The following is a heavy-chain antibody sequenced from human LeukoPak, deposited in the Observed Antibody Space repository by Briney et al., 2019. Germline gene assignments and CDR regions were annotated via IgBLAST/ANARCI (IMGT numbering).Heavy chain of an antibody. CDR3: TKDYKADY. Sequence: PGGSLRLSCAASGFTFSNYAMAWVRQAPGKGLEWVSAISAGGGSTYYADSVKGRFTISRDNSKNTLFLQMNRLRVDDTAVYFCTKDYKADYWGQGTLVTVSS. V-gene: IGHV3-23*01. CDR1: GFTFSNYA. CDR2: ISAGGGST. D-gene: IGHD3-10*01. J-gene: IGHJ4*02.